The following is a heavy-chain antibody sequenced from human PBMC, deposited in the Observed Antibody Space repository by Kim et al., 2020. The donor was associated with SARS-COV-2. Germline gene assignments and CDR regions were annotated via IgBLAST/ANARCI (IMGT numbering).Heavy chain of an antibody. CDR3: ARDMNSSGYYAATTGFDP. V-gene: IGHV1-46*01. Sequence: QGRVTMTRDTSTSTVYMELSSLRSEDTAVYYCARDMNSSGYYAATTGFDPWGQGTLVTVSS. J-gene: IGHJ5*02. D-gene: IGHD3-22*01.